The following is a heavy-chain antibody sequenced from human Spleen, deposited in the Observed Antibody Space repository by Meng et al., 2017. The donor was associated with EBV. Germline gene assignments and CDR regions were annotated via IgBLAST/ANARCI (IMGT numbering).Heavy chain of an antibody. CDR1: GGSFSDYY. CDR2: ISHSGST. J-gene: IGHJ5*02. V-gene: IGHV4-34*01. Sequence: QVHLQLLGAELLKPSETLSLTCAVYGGSFSDYYWSCIRQPPGKGLEWIGEISHSGSTNYSPSLKSRVTISADMSKNQFSLKVSSVTAADTAVYYCARERSDQVVVGYNWFDPWGQGTLVTVSS. D-gene: IGHD6-6*01. CDR3: ARERSDQVVVGYNWFDP.